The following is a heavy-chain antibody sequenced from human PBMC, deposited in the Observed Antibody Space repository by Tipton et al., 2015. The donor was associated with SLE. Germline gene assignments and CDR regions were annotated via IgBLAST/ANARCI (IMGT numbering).Heavy chain of an antibody. J-gene: IGHJ4*02. D-gene: IGHD3-22*01. CDR2: ISGSGGST. CDR3: ADYDSSGLFDY. CDR1: GGSISSHY. Sequence: LSLTCTVSGGSISSHYWSWIRQPPGKGLEWVSAISGSGGSTYYADSVKGRFTISRDNSKNTLYLQMNSLRAEDTAVYYCADYDSSGLFDYWGQGTLVTVSS. V-gene: IGHV3-23*01.